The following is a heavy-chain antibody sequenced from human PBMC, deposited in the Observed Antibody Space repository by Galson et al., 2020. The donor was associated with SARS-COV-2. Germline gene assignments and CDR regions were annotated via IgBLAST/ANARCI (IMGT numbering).Heavy chain of an antibody. CDR3: ARESMTLLGGVIRGAGLDV. CDR2: MDSAGDT. D-gene: IGHD3-10*01. Sequence: GGLRLSCAASGFSVSRSDMHWVRQAAGKGLEWVSTMDSAGDTFYRDSVKGRFTISRESAKNSFFLQMNSLAVGDTAVYFCARESMTLLGGVIRGAGLDVWGQGTTVTVSS. CDR1: GFSVSRSD. J-gene: IGHJ6*02. V-gene: IGHV3-13*01.